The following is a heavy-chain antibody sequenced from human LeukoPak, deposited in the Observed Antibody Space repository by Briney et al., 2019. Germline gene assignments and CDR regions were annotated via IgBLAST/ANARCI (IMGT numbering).Heavy chain of an antibody. CDR1: GGSISSYY. Sequence: SETLSLTCTVSGGSISSYYWSWIRQPPGKGLEWVGYIYYSGSTNYNPSLKSRLTISVDTSTNQFSLQLSSGPAAETTGFYCARLLLLYESVFDPGGQGSLVTVSS. CDR2: IYYSGST. J-gene: IGHJ5*02. CDR3: ARLLLLYESVFDP. V-gene: IGHV4-59*01. D-gene: IGHD2-2*02.